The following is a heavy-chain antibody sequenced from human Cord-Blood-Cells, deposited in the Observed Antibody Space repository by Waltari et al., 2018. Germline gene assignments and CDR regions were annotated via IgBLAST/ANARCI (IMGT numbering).Heavy chain of an antibody. J-gene: IGHJ3*02. CDR3: ASLINLLDAFDI. V-gene: IGHV1-24*01. CDR2: FDPEDGET. CDR1: GYTLTEFS. Sequence: QVQLVQSGAEVKKPGPSVKVSCKVSGYTLTEFSMHWVRQAPGKGLEWRGGFDPEDGETIYEQKFQGRVTMTEDTSTDTAYMELSSLRSEDTAVYYCASLINLLDAFDIWGQGTMVTVSS.